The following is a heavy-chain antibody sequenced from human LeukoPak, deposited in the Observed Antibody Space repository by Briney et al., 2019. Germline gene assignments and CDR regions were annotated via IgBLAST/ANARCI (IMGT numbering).Heavy chain of an antibody. CDR3: ARVVYYDSSGYLDY. CDR2: IKQDGSEK. D-gene: IGHD3-22*01. J-gene: IGHJ4*02. V-gene: IGHV3-7*01. Sequence: GGSLRLSCAASGFTFSSYWMSWVRQAPGKGLEWVANIKQDGSEKYYVDSVKGRFTISRDNAKNSLYLQMNSLRAEDTAVYYCARVVYYDSSGYLDYWGQGTLVTVSS. CDR1: GFTFSSYW.